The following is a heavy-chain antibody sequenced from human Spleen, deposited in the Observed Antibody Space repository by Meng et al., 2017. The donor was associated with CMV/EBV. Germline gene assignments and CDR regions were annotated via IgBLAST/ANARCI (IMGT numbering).Heavy chain of an antibody. Sequence: GESLKISCVTSGLDFRSYGMDWVRQAPGKGLEWVSHINSGSGNIHYADSVRGRFTISRDIAKNSLYLQMNSLRVEDMGVYYCTTDPDGGYDFDYWGQGTLVTVSS. D-gene: IGHD5-12*01. CDR3: TTDPDGGYDFDY. V-gene: IGHV3-48*04. CDR1: GLDFRSYG. CDR2: INSGSGNI. J-gene: IGHJ4*02.